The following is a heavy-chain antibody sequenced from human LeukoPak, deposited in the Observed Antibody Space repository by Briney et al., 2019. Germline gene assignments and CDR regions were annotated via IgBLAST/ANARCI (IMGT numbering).Heavy chain of an antibody. Sequence: GGSLRLSCAASGFTFSSYTMSWVRQAPGKGLEWVSAISGSGGSTYYADSVKGRFTISRDNSKNTLYLQMNSLRAEDTAVYYCAKMRLEMATISLIDYWGQGTLVTVSS. J-gene: IGHJ4*02. CDR3: AKMRLEMATISLIDY. V-gene: IGHV3-23*01. CDR1: GFTFSSYT. CDR2: ISGSGGST. D-gene: IGHD5-24*01.